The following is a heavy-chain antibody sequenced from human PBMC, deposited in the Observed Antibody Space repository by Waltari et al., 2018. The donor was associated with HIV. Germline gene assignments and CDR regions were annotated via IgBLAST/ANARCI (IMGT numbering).Heavy chain of an antibody. CDR3: ATDDFLTY. D-gene: IGHD7-27*01. J-gene: IGHJ4*02. Sequence: EVQLVESGGGLVQPGGSLRLSCVVSGFNVSANYMSWVRKAPGKGLEWVSVMFTGGTTYYADSVKGRVTISRDNSRNTVYLQMNNLRAEDTAVYYCATDDFLTYWGQGTPVTVSS. CDR2: MFTGGTT. V-gene: IGHV3-66*01. CDR1: GFNVSANY.